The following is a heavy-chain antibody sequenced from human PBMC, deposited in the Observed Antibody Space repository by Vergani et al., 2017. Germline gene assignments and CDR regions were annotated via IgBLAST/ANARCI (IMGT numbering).Heavy chain of an antibody. J-gene: IGHJ4*02. CDR2: INPSGGHT. Sequence: QVQVVQSGAAGKKSGASVKVSCKTSGYTFSNYYMHWVRQAPGQGLEWMGIINPSGGHTNYAPKFQGRVTMTRDTSTSTVYMELSSLRSEDTAIYYCARGDYGILTGYRYWGQGTLVTVSA. CDR1: GYTFSNYY. V-gene: IGHV1-46*03. CDR3: ARGDYGILTGYRY. D-gene: IGHD3-9*01.